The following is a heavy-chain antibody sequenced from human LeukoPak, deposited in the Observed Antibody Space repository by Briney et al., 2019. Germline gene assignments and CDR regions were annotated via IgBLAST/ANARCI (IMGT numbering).Heavy chain of an antibody. V-gene: IGHV4-38-2*02. CDR2: IYHSGST. D-gene: IGHD2-2*02. CDR3: ARDRGYCSSTSCYTDAFDI. CDR1: GYSISSGYY. J-gene: IGHJ3*02. Sequence: PSETLSLTCTVSGYSISSGYYWGWIRQPPGKGLEWIGSIYHSGSTYYNPSLKSRVTISVDTSKNQFSLKLSSVTAADTAVYYCARDRGYCSSTSCYTDAFDIWGQGTMVTVSS.